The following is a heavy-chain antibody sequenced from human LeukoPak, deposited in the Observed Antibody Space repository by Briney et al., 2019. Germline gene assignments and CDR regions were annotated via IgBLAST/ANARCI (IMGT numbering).Heavy chain of an antibody. Sequence: GGSLRLSCAASGFTFSSYSMNWVRQAPGKGLEWVSSISSSSSYIYYADSVKGRFTISRDNAKNSLYLRMNSLRAEDTAVYYCARDPNYDSSGYYPLDYWGQGTLVTVSS. V-gene: IGHV3-21*01. CDR3: ARDPNYDSSGYYPLDY. J-gene: IGHJ4*02. D-gene: IGHD3-22*01. CDR1: GFTFSSYS. CDR2: ISSSSSYI.